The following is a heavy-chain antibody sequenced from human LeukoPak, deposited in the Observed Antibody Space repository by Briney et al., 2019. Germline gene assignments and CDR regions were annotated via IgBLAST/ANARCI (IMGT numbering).Heavy chain of an antibody. CDR3: ARVRSGSYYTDY. CDR2: IYHSGST. Sequence: SETLSLTCTVSGYSISSGYYWGWIRQPPGKGLEWIGSIYHSGSTYYNPSLKSRVTISVDTSKNQFSLKVSSVTAADTAVYYCARVRSGSYYTDYWGQGTLVTVSS. CDR1: GYSISSGYY. V-gene: IGHV4-38-2*02. J-gene: IGHJ4*02. D-gene: IGHD1-26*01.